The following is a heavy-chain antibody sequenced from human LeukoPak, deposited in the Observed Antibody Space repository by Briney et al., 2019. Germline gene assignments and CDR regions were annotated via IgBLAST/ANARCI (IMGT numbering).Heavy chain of an antibody. CDR1: GYPFTAFS. V-gene: IGHV1-46*01. D-gene: IGHD2-21*02. J-gene: IGHJ4*02. CDR2: INPGIFTT. Sequence: ASVKVSCKGLGYPFTAFSLHWVRQAPGQGPEWMAIINPGIFTTTYAQKLQDRITVTSDTSTATVYMELRSLRLEDTAVYFCARDWAHCSFDLWGQGNLVPVSS. CDR3: ARDWAHCSFDL.